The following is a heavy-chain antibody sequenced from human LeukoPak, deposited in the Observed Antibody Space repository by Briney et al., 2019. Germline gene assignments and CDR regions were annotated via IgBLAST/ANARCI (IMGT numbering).Heavy chain of an antibody. CDR3: ARDRGYYDSSGYGY. V-gene: IGHV4-59*01. CDR1: GGSISSYY. CDR2: IYYSGST. Sequence: SETLSLTCTVSGGSISSYYWSWIRQPPGKGLEWIGYIYYSGSTNYNPSLKSRVTISVDTSKNQFSLKLSSVTAADRAVYYCARDRGYYDSSGYGYWGQGTLVTVSS. J-gene: IGHJ4*02. D-gene: IGHD3-22*01.